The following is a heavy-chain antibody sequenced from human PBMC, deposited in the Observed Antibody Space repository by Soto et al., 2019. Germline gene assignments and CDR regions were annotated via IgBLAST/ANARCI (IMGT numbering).Heavy chain of an antibody. V-gene: IGHV1-18*01. CDR3: ARGLSSDTYYADY. CDR2: ISAHDGNT. Sequence: EASVKVSFKASGYIFNDYGLGWVRQAPGQGLEWMGWISAHDGNTNYAQKFQDRVIMTKDTSTGTAYMELRSLRSDDTAIYYCARGLSSDTYYADYWGQGTLVTVSS. D-gene: IGHD3-22*01. J-gene: IGHJ4*02. CDR1: GYIFNDYG.